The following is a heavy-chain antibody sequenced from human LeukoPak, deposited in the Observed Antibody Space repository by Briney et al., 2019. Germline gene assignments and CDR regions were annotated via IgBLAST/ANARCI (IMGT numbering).Heavy chain of an antibody. CDR2: ISGSGGST. J-gene: IGHJ4*02. V-gene: IGHV3-23*01. CDR1: GFTFSSYA. Sequence: GGSLRLSGAASGFTFSSYAMSWVRQAPGKGLEWVSAISGSGGSTYYADSVKGRFTISRDNSKNTLYLQMNSLRAEDTAVYYCAKDLEGNDYGDCFPFDYWGQGTLVTVSS. CDR3: AKDLEGNDYGDCFPFDY. D-gene: IGHD4-17*01.